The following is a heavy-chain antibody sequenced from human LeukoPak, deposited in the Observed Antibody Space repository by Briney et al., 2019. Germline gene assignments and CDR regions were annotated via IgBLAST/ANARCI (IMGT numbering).Heavy chain of an antibody. CDR1: GFTFSSYI. J-gene: IGHJ4*02. Sequence: GGSLRLSCAASGFTFSSYIMNWVRQAPGKGLEWVSSISSSSSYIYYADSVKGRFTISRDNAKNSLYLQMNSLRAEDTAVYYCARDRSVGATTFDYWGQGTLVTVSS. CDR3: ARDRSVGATTFDY. V-gene: IGHV3-21*01. CDR2: ISSSSSYI. D-gene: IGHD1-26*01.